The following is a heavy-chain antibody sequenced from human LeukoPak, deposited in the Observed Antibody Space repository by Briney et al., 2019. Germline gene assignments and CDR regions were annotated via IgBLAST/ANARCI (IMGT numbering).Heavy chain of an antibody. CDR2: IYSGGST. CDR1: GFTVSSNF. Sequence: GGSLRLSCAASGFTVSSNFMNWVPQAPEKGLEWVSVIYSGGSTYYADSVKGRFTISRDKSKNTLYLQMNSLRAEDTAVYYCARDTYDSSGPLDYWGKGTLVTVSS. CDR3: ARDTYDSSGPLDY. J-gene: IGHJ4*02. V-gene: IGHV3-53*01. D-gene: IGHD3-22*01.